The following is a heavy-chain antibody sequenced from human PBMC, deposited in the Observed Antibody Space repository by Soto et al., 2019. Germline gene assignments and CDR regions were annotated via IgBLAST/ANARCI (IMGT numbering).Heavy chain of an antibody. J-gene: IGHJ4*02. CDR1: GFTFSSYS. Sequence: EVQLVESGGGLVQPGGSLRLSCAASGFTFSSYSMNWVRQAPGKGLEWVSYISSSSSTIYYAHSVKGRFTISRDNAKNSLYLQMNSLRAEDTAVYYSARDSKDIVATIYYFDYWGQGTLVTVSS. D-gene: IGHD5-12*01. V-gene: IGHV3-48*01. CDR3: ARDSKDIVATIYYFDY. CDR2: ISSSSSTI.